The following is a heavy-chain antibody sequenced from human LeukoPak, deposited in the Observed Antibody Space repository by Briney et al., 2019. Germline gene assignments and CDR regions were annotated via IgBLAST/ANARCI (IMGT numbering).Heavy chain of an antibody. CDR2: IYYSGST. V-gene: IGHV4-59*01. D-gene: IGHD6-19*01. CDR1: GGSISSYY. J-gene: IGHJ4*02. CDR3: ARVYHNQYSSGWYGAYYFDY. Sequence: SETLSLICTVSGGSISSYYWSWIRQPPGKGLEWIGYIYYSGSTNYNPSLKSRVTISVDTSKNQFSLKLSSVTAADTAVYYCARVYHNQYSSGWYGAYYFDYWGQGTLVTVSS.